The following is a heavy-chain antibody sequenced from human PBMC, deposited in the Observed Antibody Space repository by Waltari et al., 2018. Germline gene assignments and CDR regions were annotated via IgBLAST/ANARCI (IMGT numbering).Heavy chain of an antibody. D-gene: IGHD2-21*02. CDR1: GGTFSSYA. V-gene: IGHV1-69*05. J-gene: IGHJ2*01. CDR2: IIPIFGTA. Sequence: QVQLVQSGAEVKKPGSSVKVPCKASGGTFSSYAISWVRQDPGQGLEWMGGIIPIFGTANYAQKFQGRVTITTDESTSTAYMELSSLRSEDTAVYYCARDPKDYGGNSGYFDLWGRGTLVTVSS. CDR3: ARDPKDYGGNSGYFDL.